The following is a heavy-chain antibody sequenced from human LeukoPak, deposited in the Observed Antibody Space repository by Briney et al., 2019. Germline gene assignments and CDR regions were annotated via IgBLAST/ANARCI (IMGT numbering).Heavy chain of an antibody. D-gene: IGHD2-15*01. J-gene: IGHJ3*02. CDR2: IKNDGSEK. V-gene: IGHV3-7*03. CDR1: GFTFSTYW. Sequence: GGSLRLSCAASGFTFSTYWMSWVRQAPGRGLEWVANIKNDGSEKYYVDSVKGRFTISRDNSKNTLYLQMNSLRAEDTAVYYCAKGMVVAAKKAFDIWGQGTMVTVSS. CDR3: AKGMVVAAKKAFDI.